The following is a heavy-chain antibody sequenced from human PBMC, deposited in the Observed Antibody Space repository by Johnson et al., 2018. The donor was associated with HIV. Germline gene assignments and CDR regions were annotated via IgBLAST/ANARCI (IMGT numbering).Heavy chain of an antibody. J-gene: IGHJ3*02. CDR3: AKEGDSSGPIDAFDI. Sequence: QVQLVESGGGVVQPGRSLRLSCAASGHTFSSYGMHWVRQAPGKGLEWVAVISYDGSNKYYADSVKGRFTISRDNSKKTLYLQMNSLRADDTAVYYCAKEGDSSGPIDAFDIWGQGTLVTVSS. V-gene: IGHV3-30*18. CDR1: GHTFSSYG. D-gene: IGHD5-18*01. CDR2: ISYDGSNK.